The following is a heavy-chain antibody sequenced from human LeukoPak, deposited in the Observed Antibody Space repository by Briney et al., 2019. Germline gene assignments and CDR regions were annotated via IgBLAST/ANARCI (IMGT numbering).Heavy chain of an antibody. CDR1: GYTFTSYG. D-gene: IGHD4-23*01. V-gene: IGHV1-18*04. Sequence: WASVKVSCKASGYTFTSYGISWVRQAPGQGLEWMGCISAYDGNTNYSQKFQGRVTITTDKSTSTAYMALRSQRSEDTAVYYCARNPDYGGPYRYWGQGTLVTVSS. CDR3: ARNPDYGGPYRY. CDR2: ISAYDGNT. J-gene: IGHJ4*02.